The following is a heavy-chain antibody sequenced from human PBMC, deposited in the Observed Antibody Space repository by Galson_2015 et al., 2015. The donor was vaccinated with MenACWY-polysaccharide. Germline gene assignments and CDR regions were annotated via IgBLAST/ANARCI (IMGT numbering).Heavy chain of an antibody. CDR2: IRWNSVTI. CDR3: AKSPEWYCSGDSCLTLDY. CDR1: GFTFDDYA. D-gene: IGHD2-15*01. J-gene: IGHJ4*02. Sequence: SLRLSCAASGFTFDDYAMHWVRHAPGKGLEWVSGIRWNSVTIGYADSVKGRFTISRDNAKNSLYLQMNSLRTEYTALYYCAKSPEWYCSGDSCLTLDYWGQGTLVTVSS. V-gene: IGHV3-9*01.